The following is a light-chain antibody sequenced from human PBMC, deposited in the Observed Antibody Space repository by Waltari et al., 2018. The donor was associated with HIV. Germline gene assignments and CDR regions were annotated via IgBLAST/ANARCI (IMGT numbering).Light chain of an antibody. CDR3: SFLTNSATLSVL. CDR1: NSDIGYYNF. J-gene: IGLJ3*02. CDR2: EVS. Sequence: QFALTQPASVSGSPGQSITVSCTGTNSDIGYYNFVSWYQQHPGKAPKLKIYEVSNRPSGVSNRLAGSKSGNTDSLTISGLQAEDEADYFCSFLTNSATLSVLFGGGTKLTVL. V-gene: IGLV2-14*01.